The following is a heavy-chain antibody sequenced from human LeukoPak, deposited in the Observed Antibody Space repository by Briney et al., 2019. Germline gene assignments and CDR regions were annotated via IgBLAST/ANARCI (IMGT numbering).Heavy chain of an antibody. V-gene: IGHV4-4*02. J-gene: IGHJ6*02. CDR3: ARVRRDYYYGMDV. CDR2: IYHSGST. CDR1: GGSISNSNW. Sequence: SETLSLTCAVSGGSISNSNWWSWVRQPPGKGLEWIGEIYHSGSTNCNPSLKSRVTISVDTSKNQFSLKLSSVTAADTAVYYCARVRRDYYYGMDVWGQGTTVTVSS.